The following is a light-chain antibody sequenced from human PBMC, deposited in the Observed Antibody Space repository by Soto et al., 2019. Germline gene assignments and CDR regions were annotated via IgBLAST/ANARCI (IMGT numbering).Light chain of an antibody. Sequence: EIVLTQSPGTLSLSPGERATLSCRASQSVSSSYLAWYQQKPGQAPRLLIYGASSRATGIPDRFSGSGSGTDFTLPISRLEHEDFAVYYCQQYGSSPLVTFGQGTRLEIK. CDR2: GAS. CDR1: QSVSSSY. CDR3: QQYGSSPLVT. J-gene: IGKJ5*01. V-gene: IGKV3-20*01.